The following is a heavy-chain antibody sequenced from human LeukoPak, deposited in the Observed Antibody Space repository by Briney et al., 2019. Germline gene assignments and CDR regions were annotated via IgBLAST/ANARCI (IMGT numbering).Heavy chain of an antibody. CDR1: GGSISSSNW. V-gene: IGHV4-4*02. CDR2: IFHSGNT. CDR3: ARDRGGKTYYYDSGSSPRRYYHCGMDV. D-gene: IGHD3-10*01. Sequence: SGTLSLTCAVSGGSISSSNWWSWVRQPPGKGLEWIGEIFHSGNTFYNPSLKSRVTISVDTSKNQFSLKLSSVTAADTAVYYCARDRGGKTYYYDSGSSPRRYYHCGMDVWGQGTTVTVSS. J-gene: IGHJ6*02.